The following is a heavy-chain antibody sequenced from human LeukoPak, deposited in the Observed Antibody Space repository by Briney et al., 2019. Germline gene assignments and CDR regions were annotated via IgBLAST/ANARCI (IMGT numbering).Heavy chain of an antibody. CDR3: AREVGSPAVRSAFDL. Sequence: PGGSLRLSCAASGFTFSTCWMSWVRQAPGKELEWVANIKYDGSQTHYVDSVTGRFTISRDNAKNSLYLQVNSLRDEDTAVYYCAREVGSPAVRSAFDLWGQGTVVTVSS. D-gene: IGHD2-15*01. J-gene: IGHJ3*01. V-gene: IGHV3-7*01. CDR1: GFTFSTCW. CDR2: IKYDGSQT.